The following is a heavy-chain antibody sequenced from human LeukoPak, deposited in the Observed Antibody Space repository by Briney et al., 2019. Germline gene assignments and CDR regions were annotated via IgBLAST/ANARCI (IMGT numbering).Heavy chain of an antibody. J-gene: IGHJ4*02. Sequence: KASETLSLTCSVSDGSISDYYWSWIRQPPGKGLEWVGHIYDSGSIRSNPSLKSRVTISVETSKNQISLNLRSVTAADTAVYYCARSIYNYGYQPFDYWGQGTLVTVSS. V-gene: IGHV4-59*01. D-gene: IGHD5-18*01. CDR3: ARSIYNYGYQPFDY. CDR1: DGSISDYY. CDR2: IYDSGSI.